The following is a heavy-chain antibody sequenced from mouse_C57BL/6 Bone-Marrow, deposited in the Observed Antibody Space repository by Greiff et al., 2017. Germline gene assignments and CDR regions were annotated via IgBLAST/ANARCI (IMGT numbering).Heavy chain of an antibody. D-gene: IGHD3-2*02. Sequence: VQLQQSGAELVRPGASVKLSCTASGFNIQDDYMHWVKQRPEQGLEWIGWIDPENGDTEYASKFQGKATITADTSSNTAYLQLSSLTSEDTAVYYCTKHPRQRRLAYWGQGTLVTVSA. CDR2: IDPENGDT. J-gene: IGHJ3*01. CDR1: GFNIQDDY. V-gene: IGHV14-4*01. CDR3: TKHPRQRRLAY.